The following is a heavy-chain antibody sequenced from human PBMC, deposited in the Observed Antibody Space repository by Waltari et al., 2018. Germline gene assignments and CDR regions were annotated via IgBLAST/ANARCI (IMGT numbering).Heavy chain of an antibody. CDR3: TRDIPSGYDSYWFDP. CDR1: GCTFSTFA. D-gene: IGHD6-25*01. J-gene: IGHJ5*02. Sequence: QLVQSGAEVKKPGSSVKVACKASGCTFSTFAISWVRQAPGQGLEWMGKIIPIFGVTDYAPKFQGRVTITADEHDSTSTAYMELGSLSSEDTAIYYCTRDIPSGYDSYWFDPWGQGTLVTVSS. CDR2: IIPIFGVT. V-gene: IGHV1-69*18.